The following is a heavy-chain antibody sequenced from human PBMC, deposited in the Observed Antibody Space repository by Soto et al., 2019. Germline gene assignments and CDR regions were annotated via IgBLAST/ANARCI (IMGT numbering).Heavy chain of an antibody. D-gene: IGHD1-26*01. CDR1: GGSISGYY. V-gene: IGHV4-59*01. CDR3: ARDYFLWYFDY. CDR2: IYYSGGT. Sequence: SETRSRTWIVSGGSISGYYWTWIRQSPGKGLEWIANIYYSGGTTYNPSLKSRVTMSLDTSKNQFSLKLSSVTAADTAVYYCARDYFLWYFDYWGRGTLVTVSS. J-gene: IGHJ4*02.